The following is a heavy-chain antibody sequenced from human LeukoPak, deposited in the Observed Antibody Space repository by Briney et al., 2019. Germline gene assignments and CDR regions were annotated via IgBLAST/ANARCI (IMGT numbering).Heavy chain of an antibody. V-gene: IGHV3-74*01. CDR3: ARSTGLGTFDN. CDR1: GFTFSNYW. J-gene: IGHJ4*02. Sequence: GGSLRLSCAASGFTFSNYWMYWVRQAPGKGLVWVSRINSDASSTSYADSMKGRFTISRDNAKNTLYLQMNSLRAEDTAVYYCARSTGLGTFDNWGQGTLVTVSS. CDR2: INSDASST. D-gene: IGHD3/OR15-3a*01.